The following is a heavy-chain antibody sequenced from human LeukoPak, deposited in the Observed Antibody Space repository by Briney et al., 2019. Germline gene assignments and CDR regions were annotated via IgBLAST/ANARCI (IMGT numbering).Heavy chain of an antibody. J-gene: IGHJ4*02. CDR3: AREHHSRTYYDVWSGYTGGWYFDY. D-gene: IGHD3-3*01. V-gene: IGHV4-30-4*08. Sequence: SQTLSLTCTVSGGSISSGDYYWSWIRQPPGKVLEWIGYIYYSGSTYYNPSLKSRVTISVDTSKNQFSLKLSSVTAADTAVYYCAREHHSRTYYDVWSGYTGGWYFDYWGKGTLVTVSS. CDR2: IYYSGST. CDR1: GGSISSGDYY.